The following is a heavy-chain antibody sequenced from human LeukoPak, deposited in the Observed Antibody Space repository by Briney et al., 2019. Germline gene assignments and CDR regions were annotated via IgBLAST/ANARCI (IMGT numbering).Heavy chain of an antibody. D-gene: IGHD2-2*02. CDR1: GFTFSSYG. J-gene: IGHJ5*02. CDR3: AREPPYCSSTSCYKGFDP. CDR2: IWYDGSNK. V-gene: IGHV3-33*01. Sequence: GGSLRLSCAASGFTFSSYGMHWVRQAPGKGLEWVAVIWYDGSNKYYADSVKGRFTISRDNSKNTLYLQMNSLRAEDTAVYYCAREPPYCSSTSCYKGFDPWGQGTLVTVSS.